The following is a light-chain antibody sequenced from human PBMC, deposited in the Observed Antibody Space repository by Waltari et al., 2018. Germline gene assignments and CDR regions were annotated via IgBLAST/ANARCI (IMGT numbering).Light chain of an antibody. V-gene: IGLV7-43*01. J-gene: IGLJ3*02. CDR3: ALYYGNARWV. CDR2: DTN. Sequence: QTVVTQAPSLTVSPGGTAPPTCTPTTWAVISHYYPTWFQQKPGQPPTSLIYDTNKRHFWTPSRFSGSLLGGKAALTLSRALPEDEADYYCALYYGNARWVFGGGTKLTVL. CDR1: TWAVISHYY.